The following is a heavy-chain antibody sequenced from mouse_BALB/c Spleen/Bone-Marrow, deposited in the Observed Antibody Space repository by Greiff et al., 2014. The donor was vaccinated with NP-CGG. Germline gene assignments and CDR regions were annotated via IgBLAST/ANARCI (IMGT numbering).Heavy chain of an antibody. D-gene: IGHD2-4*01. CDR2: IRNKANGYTT. V-gene: IGHV7-3*02. CDR1: GFTFTDYY. CDR3: ARDRGLTYFDY. Sequence: EVQRVESGGGLVQPGGSLRLSCATSGFTFTDYYMSWVRQPPGKALEWLGFIRNKANGYTTEYSASVKGRFTISRDNSQSILYLQMNTLRAEDSATYYCARDRGLTYFDYRGQGTTLTVSS. J-gene: IGHJ2*01.